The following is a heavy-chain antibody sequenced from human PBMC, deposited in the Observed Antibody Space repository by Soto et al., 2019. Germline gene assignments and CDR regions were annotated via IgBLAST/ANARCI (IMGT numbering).Heavy chain of an antibody. CDR1: GFTFSSYD. D-gene: IGHD1-7*01. CDR2: ISSNGGTT. Sequence: EVQLAESGGGMVQPGGSLRLSCVASGFTFSSYDMHWVRQARGEGLEYVSSISSNGGTTYYGNSVKGRFTISRDNSKNTLYLQMGSLRAEDMAVYYCVRRVSGNYDYWGQGTLVTVSS. J-gene: IGHJ4*02. CDR3: VRRVSGNYDY. V-gene: IGHV3-64*01.